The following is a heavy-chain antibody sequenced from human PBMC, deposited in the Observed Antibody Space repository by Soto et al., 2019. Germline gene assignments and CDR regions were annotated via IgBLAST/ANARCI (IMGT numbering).Heavy chain of an antibody. CDR2: IKQDGSEK. V-gene: IGHV3-7*01. CDR3: ARDIVVVVAAEYYFDY. Sequence: GSLRLSCAASGFTFSDYWMSWVRQAPGKGLEWVANIKQDGSEKYYVDSVKGRFTISRDNAKNSLYLQMNSLRAEDTAVYYCARDIVVVVAAEYYFDYWGQGTLVTVSS. D-gene: IGHD2-15*01. CDR1: GFTFSDYW. J-gene: IGHJ4*02.